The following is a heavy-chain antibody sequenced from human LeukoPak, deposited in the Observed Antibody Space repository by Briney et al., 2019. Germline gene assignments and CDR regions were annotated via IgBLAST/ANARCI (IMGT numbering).Heavy chain of an antibody. CDR1: GFTFSTYS. V-gene: IGHV3-21*01. J-gene: IGHJ4*02. Sequence: GGSLRLSCAASGFTFSTYSMNWVRQAPGKGLEWVSSISSSSYIYYADSVKGRFTISRDNAKNSLYLQMNSLRAEDTAVYYCARRPLRGSGWPVDYWGQGTLVTVSS. CDR2: ISSSSYI. CDR3: ARRPLRGSGWPVDY. D-gene: IGHD6-19*01.